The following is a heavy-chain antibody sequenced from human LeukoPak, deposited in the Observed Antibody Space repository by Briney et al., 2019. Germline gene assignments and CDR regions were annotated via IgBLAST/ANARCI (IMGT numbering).Heavy chain of an antibody. V-gene: IGHV4-59*08. CDR3: AKGIAARLFAFDI. D-gene: IGHD6-6*01. CDR1: GGSISSYY. J-gene: IGHJ3*02. Sequence: SETLSLTCTVSGGSISSYYWSWIRQPPGKGLEWIGYIYYSGSTNYNPSLKRRVTISVDTSKNQFSLKLSSVTAADTAVYYCAKGIAARLFAFDIWGQGTMVTVSS. CDR2: IYYSGST.